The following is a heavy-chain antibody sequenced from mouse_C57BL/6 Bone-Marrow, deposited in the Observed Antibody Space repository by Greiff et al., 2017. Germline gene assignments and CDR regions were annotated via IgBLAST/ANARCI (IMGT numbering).Heavy chain of an antibody. J-gene: IGHJ2*01. CDR2: INPSSGYT. CDR1: GYTFTSYW. Sequence: QVQLQQSGAELAKPGASVKLSCKASGYTFTSYWMHWVKQRPGQGLEWIGYINPSSGYTKYNQKFKDKATSTADKSSSTAYMQLSSLTYEDSAVYYCARWGLGFDYWGQGTTLTVSS. V-gene: IGHV1-7*01. CDR3: ARWGLGFDY. D-gene: IGHD2-10*02.